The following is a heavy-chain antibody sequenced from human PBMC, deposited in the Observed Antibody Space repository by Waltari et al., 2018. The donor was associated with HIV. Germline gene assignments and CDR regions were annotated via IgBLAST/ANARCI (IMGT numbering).Heavy chain of an antibody. CDR3: ARDKAITMIVGDYFDY. J-gene: IGHJ4*02. CDR2: SRSSSSYI. V-gene: IGHV3-21*01. D-gene: IGHD3-22*01. Sequence: EVQLVESGGGLVKPGGSLRLSCAASGFTFSRYSMNWDGQAPGKGLEGVSASRSSSSYIYYADSVKGRFTIYRDNAKNSLYLQMNSLRAEDTAVYYCARDKAITMIVGDYFDYWGQGTLVTGSS. CDR1: GFTFSRYS.